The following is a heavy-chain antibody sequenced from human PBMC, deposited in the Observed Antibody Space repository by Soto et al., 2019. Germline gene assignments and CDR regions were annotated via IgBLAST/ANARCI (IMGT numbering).Heavy chain of an antibody. Sequence: QVQLQESGPGRVKPSGTLSLTCAVSGDSVSSPYYWCWVRQPPGKGLEWIGEVFHTGTTSYNPSLSSRVTISMDKSINQFSLDLSSVTAADTAVYYCARSAGWYAVHSWGPGTLVIVSS. V-gene: IGHV4-4*02. CDR1: GDSVSSPYY. J-gene: IGHJ4*02. CDR3: ARSAGWYAVHS. D-gene: IGHD6-19*01. CDR2: VFHTGTT.